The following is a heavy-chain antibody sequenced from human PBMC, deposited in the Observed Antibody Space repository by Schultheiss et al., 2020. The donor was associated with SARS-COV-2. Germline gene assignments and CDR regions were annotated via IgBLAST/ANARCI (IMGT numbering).Heavy chain of an antibody. Sequence: GGSLRLSCAASGFTFSSYGMHWVRQAPGKGLEWVAVISYDGSNKYYADSVKGRFTISRDNSKNTLYLQMNSLRAEDTAVYYCASWETQRAAFDIWGQGTMVTVSS. CDR3: ASWETQRAAFDI. CDR2: ISYDGSNK. CDR1: GFTFSSYG. J-gene: IGHJ3*02. D-gene: IGHD1-26*01. V-gene: IGHV3-30*03.